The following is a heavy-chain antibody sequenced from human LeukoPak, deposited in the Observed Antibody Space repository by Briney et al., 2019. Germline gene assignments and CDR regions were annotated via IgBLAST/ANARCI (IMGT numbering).Heavy chain of an antibody. CDR1: EFTVSNNF. Sequence: PGGSLRLSCAVSEFTVSNNFMTWVRQAPGKGLECVSIIYSHGGTYYADSVKGRFTISRDNSKNTLYLQMNSLRTEDTAVYFCARKTDSGGSGDYWGQGTLVTVS. CDR3: ARKTDSGGSGDY. V-gene: IGHV3-53*01. CDR2: IYSHGGT. J-gene: IGHJ4*02. D-gene: IGHD3-22*01.